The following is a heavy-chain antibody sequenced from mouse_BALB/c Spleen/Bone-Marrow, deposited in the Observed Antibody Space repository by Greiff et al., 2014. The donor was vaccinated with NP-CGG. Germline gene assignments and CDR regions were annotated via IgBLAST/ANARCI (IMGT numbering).Heavy chain of an antibody. D-gene: IGHD1-1*01. J-gene: IGHJ4*01. CDR3: ARGSYYEGAMDY. CDR2: TWAGGST. CDR1: GFSLTSYG. Sequence: VKLMESGPGLVAPSQSLSITCTVSGFSLTSYGVHWVRQPPGKVLEWLGVTWAGGSTNYNSALMSRLSISKDNSKSQVFLKMNSLQTDDTAMYYCARGSYYEGAMDYWGQGTSVTVSS. V-gene: IGHV2-9*02.